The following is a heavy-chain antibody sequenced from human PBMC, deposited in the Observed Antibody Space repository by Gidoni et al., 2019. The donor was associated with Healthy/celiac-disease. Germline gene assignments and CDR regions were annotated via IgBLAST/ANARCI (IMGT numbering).Heavy chain of an antibody. CDR3: ASPNTWGYFDY. Sequence: EVKKPGSSVQVSCKASVGTFSSYAISWVRQATGQGLGWMGGIIPIFGTENYAQKFQGRGTITADEATSTAYMELSSLRSEDTAVYYCASPNTWGYFDYWGQGTLVTVSS. CDR2: IIPIFGTE. V-gene: IGHV1-69*01. J-gene: IGHJ4*02. CDR1: VGTFSSYA. D-gene: IGHD3-16*01.